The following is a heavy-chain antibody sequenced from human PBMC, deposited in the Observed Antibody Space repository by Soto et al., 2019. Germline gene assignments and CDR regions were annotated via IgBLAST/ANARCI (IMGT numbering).Heavy chain of an antibody. V-gene: IGHV3-23*01. J-gene: IGHJ4*02. CDR3: AKGSSSSRPYYFDH. Sequence: SGGSLRLSCAASGFTFSSYAMSWVRQTPGKGLEWVSGVLGSGGSTFYADSVKGRLTVSRDNSKTTLYLQMSSLRADDTAVYYYAKGSSSSRPYYFDHWGQGMLVTVSS. CDR2: VLGSGGST. CDR1: GFTFSSYA. D-gene: IGHD6-19*01.